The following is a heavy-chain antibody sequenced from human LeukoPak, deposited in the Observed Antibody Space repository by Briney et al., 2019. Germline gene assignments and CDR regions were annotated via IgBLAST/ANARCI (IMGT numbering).Heavy chain of an antibody. V-gene: IGHV3-23*01. CDR3: ARDPGAFPYFFDC. CDR2: ISGDGVSP. Sequence: GGSLRLSCAASGFTFNNYALTWVRQTPGKGLKSVSAISGDGVSPYYADSVRGRFTISRDNSKNTLYLQMNSLRVEDTAVYFCARDPGAFPYFFDCWGQGTLVTVSS. D-gene: IGHD4/OR15-4a*01. CDR1: GFTFNNYA. J-gene: IGHJ4*02.